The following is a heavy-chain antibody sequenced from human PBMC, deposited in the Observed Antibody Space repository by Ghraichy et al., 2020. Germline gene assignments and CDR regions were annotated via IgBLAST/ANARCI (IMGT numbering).Heavy chain of an antibody. V-gene: IGHV4-4*07. CDR1: GGSISSYY. Sequence: GSLRLSCTVSGGSISSYYWSWIRQPAGKGLEWIGRIYTSGSTNYNPSLKSRVTMSVDTSKNQFSLKLSSVTAADTAVYYCARSLGWLYYFDYWGQGTLVTVSS. CDR3: ARSLGWLYYFDY. D-gene: IGHD6-19*01. CDR2: IYTSGST. J-gene: IGHJ4*02.